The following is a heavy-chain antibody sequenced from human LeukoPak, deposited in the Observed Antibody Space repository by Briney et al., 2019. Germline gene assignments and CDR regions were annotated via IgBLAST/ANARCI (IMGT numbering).Heavy chain of an antibody. CDR1: GGSISSSSYY. V-gene: IGHV4-39*01. Sequence: SETLSLTCTVSGGSISSSSYYWGWIRQPPGKGLEWIGSIYYSGSTYYSPSLKSRVTISVDTSKNQFSLKLSSVTAADTAVYYCARHEGLLWFGELFSWFDPWGQGTLVTVSS. D-gene: IGHD3-10*01. CDR3: ARHEGLLWFGELFSWFDP. CDR2: IYYSGST. J-gene: IGHJ5*02.